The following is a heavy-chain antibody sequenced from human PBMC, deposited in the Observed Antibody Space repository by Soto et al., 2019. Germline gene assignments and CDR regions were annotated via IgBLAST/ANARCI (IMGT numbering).Heavy chain of an antibody. Sequence: GGSLRLSCAASGFTFSSYAMHWVRQAPGKGLEWVAVISYDGSNKYYADSVKGRFTISRDNSKNTLYLQMNSLRAEDTAVYYCVRGGQYSSGWLGGAFDIWGQGTMVTVSS. CDR2: ISYDGSNK. CDR1: GFTFSSYA. V-gene: IGHV3-30-3*01. D-gene: IGHD6-19*01. CDR3: VRGGQYSSGWLGGAFDI. J-gene: IGHJ3*02.